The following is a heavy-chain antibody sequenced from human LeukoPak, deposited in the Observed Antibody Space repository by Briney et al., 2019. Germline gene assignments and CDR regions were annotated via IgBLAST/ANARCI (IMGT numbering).Heavy chain of an antibody. J-gene: IGHJ3*02. Sequence: GGSLRLSCAASGFTFSGSAMHWVRQASGKGLEWVGRIRSKANSYATAYAASVKGRFTISRDDSKNTAYLQMNSLKTEDTAVYYCTILVVVAATPGADAFDIWGQGTMVTVSS. V-gene: IGHV3-73*01. CDR1: GFTFSGSA. CDR2: IRSKANSYAT. D-gene: IGHD2-15*01. CDR3: TILVVVAATPGADAFDI.